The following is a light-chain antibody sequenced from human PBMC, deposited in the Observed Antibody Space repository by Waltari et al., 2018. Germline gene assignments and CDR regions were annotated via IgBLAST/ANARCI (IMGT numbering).Light chain of an antibody. Sequence: QSALSQPASASGSPGQSITISCTGSSSDVGGDDSVSWYQDHPGQAPKVIIYDVNNRPSGVSDRFSGSKSGNTASLTISGLQAEDEANYYCCSQSSYNGVIFGGGTKLTVL. J-gene: IGLJ2*01. CDR3: CSQSSYNGVI. CDR2: DVN. CDR1: SSDVGGDDS. V-gene: IGLV2-14*03.